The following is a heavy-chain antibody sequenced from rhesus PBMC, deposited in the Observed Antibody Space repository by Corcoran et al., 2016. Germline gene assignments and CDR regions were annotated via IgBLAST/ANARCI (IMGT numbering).Heavy chain of an antibody. V-gene: IGHV4-169*02. CDR1: GGSISRSY. CDR2: IYGSGSST. J-gene: IGHJ6*01. Sequence: QLQLQESGPGLVKPSETLSVTCAVSGGSISRSYRSWIRQAPGTGRGWVGYIYGSGSSTNYNPSLKSRVTLSVDTSKNQFSLKLSSVTAADTAVYYCAREEDCSSTYCSSGLDSWGQGVVVTVSS. CDR3: AREEDCSSTYCSSGLDS. D-gene: IGHD2-15*01.